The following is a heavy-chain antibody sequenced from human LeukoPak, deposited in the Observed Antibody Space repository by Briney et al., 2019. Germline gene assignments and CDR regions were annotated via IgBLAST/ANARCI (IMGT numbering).Heavy chain of an antibody. CDR3: ARDPSIAAAPDY. CDR2: IVVGSGNT. V-gene: IGHV1-58*01. CDR1: GFTFTSSA. D-gene: IGHD6-13*01. Sequence: SVKVSCKASGFTFTSSAVQWVRQARGQRLEWIGWIVVGSGNTNYAQKFQERVTITRDMSTSTAYMELSSLRSEDTAVYYCARDPSIAAAPDYWGQGTLVTVSS. J-gene: IGHJ4*02.